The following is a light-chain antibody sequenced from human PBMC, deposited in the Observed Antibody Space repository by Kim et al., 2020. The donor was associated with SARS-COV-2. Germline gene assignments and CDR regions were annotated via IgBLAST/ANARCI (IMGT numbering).Light chain of an antibody. J-gene: IGKJ4*01. CDR1: QGIGTW. CDR2: GAS. V-gene: IGKV1-12*01. Sequence: ASVGDRVTITCRACQGIGTWLAWYQYEPGKAPKLLIYGASSLQSGVPSRFSGSGSGTDFTLTISSLQPEDFATYYCQQADTFPPTFGGGTKVDIK. CDR3: QQADTFPPT.